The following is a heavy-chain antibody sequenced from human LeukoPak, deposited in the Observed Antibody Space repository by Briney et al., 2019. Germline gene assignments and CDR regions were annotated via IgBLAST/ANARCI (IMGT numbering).Heavy chain of an antibody. CDR2: ISYDGSNK. J-gene: IGHJ3*02. D-gene: IGHD3-10*01. Sequence: GGCLRLSWAASGFTFSSYGMHWVRQAPGKGLEWVAVISYDGSNKYYADSVKGRFTISRDNSKNTLYLQMNSLRAEDTAVYYCAKISAAFDIWGQGTMVTVSS. V-gene: IGHV3-30*18. CDR3: AKISAAFDI. CDR1: GFTFSSYG.